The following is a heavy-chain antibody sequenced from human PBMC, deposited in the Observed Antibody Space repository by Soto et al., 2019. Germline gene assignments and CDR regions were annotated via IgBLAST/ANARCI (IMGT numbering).Heavy chain of an antibody. CDR3: ARVWGTVTSDY. CDR1: GFAFSAYG. D-gene: IGHD4-17*01. CDR2: IYYDGSNK. V-gene: IGHV3-33*01. Sequence: QVQLVESGGGVVQPGRSLRLSCAASGFAFSAYGMHWVRQAPGKGLEWVAMIYYDGSNKYYADSVKGRFTISRDNSKNTLYLQMSSLRAEDTALYYCARVWGTVTSDYWGQGTLVTVSS. J-gene: IGHJ4*02.